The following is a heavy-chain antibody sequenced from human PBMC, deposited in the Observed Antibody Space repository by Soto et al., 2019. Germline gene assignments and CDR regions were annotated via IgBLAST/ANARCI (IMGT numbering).Heavy chain of an antibody. D-gene: IGHD3-10*01. CDR1: GGSISSSSYY. J-gene: IGHJ5*02. CDR2: IYYSGST. CDR3: ARLALLWCEESYCFDP. V-gene: IGHV4-39*01. Sequence: QLQLQESGPGLVKPSETLSLTCTVSGGSISSSSYYWGWIRQPPGKGVEWIGSIYYSGSTYYNPSLKGPATISVGTSQNHFSPKLSSVTAPDTAVYYCARLALLWCEESYCFDPWGQGTLVTVSS.